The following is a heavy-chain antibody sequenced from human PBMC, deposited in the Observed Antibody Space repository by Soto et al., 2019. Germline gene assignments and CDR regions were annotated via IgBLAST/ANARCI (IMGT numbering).Heavy chain of an antibody. J-gene: IGHJ3*02. Sequence: SETLSLTCAVYGGSFSGYYWSWIRQPPGKGLEWIGEINHSGSTNYNPSLKSRVTISVDTSKNQFSLKLSSVTAADTAVYYCARGKVVATIRRLDAFDIWGQGTMVTVS. CDR1: GGSFSGYY. CDR3: ARGKVVATIRRLDAFDI. V-gene: IGHV4-34*01. CDR2: INHSGST. D-gene: IGHD5-12*01.